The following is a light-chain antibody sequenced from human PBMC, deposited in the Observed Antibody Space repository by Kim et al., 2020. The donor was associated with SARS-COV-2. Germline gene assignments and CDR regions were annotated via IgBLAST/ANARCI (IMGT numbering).Light chain of an antibody. V-gene: IGLV1-44*01. CDR1: NSNIGSNT. CDR3: AAWDDSLNAWL. J-gene: IGLJ3*02. Sequence: ELTQPPSASGTPGQRVTISCSGSNSNIGSNTVNWFQQLPGTAPKLLMYRYSQRPSGVPDRFSGSKSGTSASLAISGLQSEDEADYYCAAWDDSLNAWLFGGGTQLTVL. CDR2: RYS.